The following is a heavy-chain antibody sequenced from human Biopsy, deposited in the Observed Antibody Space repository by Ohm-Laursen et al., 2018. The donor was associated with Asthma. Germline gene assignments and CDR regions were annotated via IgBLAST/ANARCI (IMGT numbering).Heavy chain of an antibody. D-gene: IGHD6-13*01. CDR3: ARGQKSAGDRWFDP. CDR2: INPNSGNT. V-gene: IGHV1-2*06. Sequence: GSSAKVSCKVSGYTFIGCHIHWMRQAPGQGLEWMGRINPNSGNTHYAHKFQGRVTMTRDTSISTAYMEVSRLRSDDTAVYYCARGQKSAGDRWFDPWGQGTLVTVSS. J-gene: IGHJ5*02. CDR1: GYTFIGCH.